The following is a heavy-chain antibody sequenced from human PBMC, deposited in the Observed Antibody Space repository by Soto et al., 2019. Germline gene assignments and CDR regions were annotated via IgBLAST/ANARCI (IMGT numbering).Heavy chain of an antibody. Sequence: GESLKISCKASDTTHWIGWVRQKPGKGLEWMGIIYPGDSDTKYSPSFQGQVTISVDKSISAAYLHWSSLKASDTATYYCARLVNYYFGMDVWGLGTTVTVSS. J-gene: IGHJ6*02. CDR3: ARLVNYYFGMDV. CDR1: DTTHW. CDR2: IYPGDSDT. V-gene: IGHV5-51*01.